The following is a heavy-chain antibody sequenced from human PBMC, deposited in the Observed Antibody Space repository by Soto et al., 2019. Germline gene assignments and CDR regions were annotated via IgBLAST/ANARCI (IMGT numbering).Heavy chain of an antibody. D-gene: IGHD3-22*01. V-gene: IGHV4-39*01. CDR3: ARDYFDSSDYTTNWFDP. J-gene: IGHJ5*02. CDR1: GYSISNSRFY. Sequence: SETLSLTCSVSGYSISNSRFYWAWIRQPPGEGLEWIGSIYHTGNAYYNPSLKSRVTIFVDTSKNQFSLKLTSVTAADTALYYCARDYFDSSDYTTNWFDPWGQGTLVTVSS. CDR2: IYHTGNA.